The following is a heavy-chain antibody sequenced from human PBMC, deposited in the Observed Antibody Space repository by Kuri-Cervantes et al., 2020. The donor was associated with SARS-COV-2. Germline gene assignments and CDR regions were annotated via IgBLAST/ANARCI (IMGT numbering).Heavy chain of an antibody. CDR2: ISSSSSYI. J-gene: IGHJ4*02. CDR3: AKDVTYSTSCY. CDR1: GFIFSSYN. Sequence: GGSLRLSCAASGFIFSSYNMNWVRQAPGKGLEWVSYISSSSSYIYYADSVKGRFTVSRDNSKNTLYLQMNSLRAEDTAVYYCAKDVTYSTSCYWGQGTLVTVSS. D-gene: IGHD6-13*01. V-gene: IGHV3-21*04.